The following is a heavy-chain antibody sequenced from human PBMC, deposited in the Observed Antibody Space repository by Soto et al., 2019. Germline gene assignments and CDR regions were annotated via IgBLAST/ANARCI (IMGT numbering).Heavy chain of an antibody. CDR1: GYTFTSYV. V-gene: IGHV1-18*01. CDR2: INPYNGDT. J-gene: IGHJ5*02. CDR3: ARVFCAIALVPAAFPWFDP. Sequence: ASVKVSCKTSGYTFTSYVIIWVRQAPGQGLEWMGWINPYNGDTNYAQNLQDRVTMTADTSTNTVYLDLTSLRSDDTAIYYCARVFCAIALVPAAFPWFDPWGQGTLVTVSS. D-gene: IGHD2-2*01.